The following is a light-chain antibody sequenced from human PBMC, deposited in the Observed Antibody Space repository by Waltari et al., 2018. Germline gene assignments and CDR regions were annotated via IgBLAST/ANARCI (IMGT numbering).Light chain of an antibody. J-gene: IGLJ2*01. CDR2: DVS. Sequence: QSALPQPASVSGSPGQSITISCTGTSSDVGDYNFISWYQQRPGKAPELPVYDVSHRPSGVSTRFSGSKSGNTAALTISGLQAEDEADYYCSSYTSSTTGIFGGGTKLTVL. V-gene: IGLV2-14*01. CDR3: SSYTSSTTGI. CDR1: SSDVGDYNF.